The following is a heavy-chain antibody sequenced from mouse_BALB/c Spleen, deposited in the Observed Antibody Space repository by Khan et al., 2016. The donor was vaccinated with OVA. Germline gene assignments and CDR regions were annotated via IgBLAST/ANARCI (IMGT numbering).Heavy chain of an antibody. CDR3: ARGNYYGYYFDY. J-gene: IGHJ2*01. CDR2: ISYSGST. CDR1: GYSITSGYG. D-gene: IGHD1-1*01. V-gene: IGHV3-2*02. Sequence: EVKLEESGPGLVKPSQSLSLTCTVTGYSITSGYGWNWIRQFPENKLEWMGYISYSGSTSYNPSLKSRISFTRDTSKNQFFLQLNSVTTEDTATYYCARGNYYGYYFDYWGQGTTPTVSS.